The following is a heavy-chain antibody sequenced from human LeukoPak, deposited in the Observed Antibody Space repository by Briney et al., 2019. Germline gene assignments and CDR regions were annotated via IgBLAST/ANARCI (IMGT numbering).Heavy chain of an antibody. CDR2: IYTSGST. V-gene: IGHV4-61*02. D-gene: IGHD2-15*01. Sequence: SETLSLTCTVSGGSISSGSYYWRWIRQPAGTGLEWIGRIYTSGSTNYNPSLKSRVTISVDTSKNQFSLKLSSVTAADTAVYYCARRGARLLSYWGQGTLVTVSS. CDR3: ARRGARLLSY. J-gene: IGHJ4*02. CDR1: GGSISSGSYY.